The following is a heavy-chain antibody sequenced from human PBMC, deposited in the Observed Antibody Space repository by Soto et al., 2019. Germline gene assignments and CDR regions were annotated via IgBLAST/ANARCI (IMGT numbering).Heavy chain of an antibody. CDR1: GFTFGDYA. CDR3: AKDPTGGYYGSGSYLDY. J-gene: IGHJ4*02. D-gene: IGHD3-10*01. Sequence: GGSLRLSCAASGFTFGDYAMLWVRQAPGKGLEWVSGISWNSGSIGYADSVKGRFTISRDNAKNSLYLQMNSLRAEDTALYYCAKDPTGGYYGSGSYLDYWGQGT. CDR2: ISWNSGSI. V-gene: IGHV3-9*01.